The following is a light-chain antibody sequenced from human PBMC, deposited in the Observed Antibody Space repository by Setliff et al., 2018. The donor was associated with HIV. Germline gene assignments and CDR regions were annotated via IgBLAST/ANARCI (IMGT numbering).Light chain of an antibody. CDR2: EVT. Sequence: QSVLTQPASVSGSPGQSITISCTGTSSDVGGYNYVSWYQHHPGKAPKLMIYEVTNRPSGVSNRFSGSKSGNTASLTISGLQAEDEADYYCCSNTGSNTYVFGTGTKVTVL. V-gene: IGLV2-14*01. CDR1: SSDVGGYNY. CDR3: CSNTGSNTYV. J-gene: IGLJ1*01.